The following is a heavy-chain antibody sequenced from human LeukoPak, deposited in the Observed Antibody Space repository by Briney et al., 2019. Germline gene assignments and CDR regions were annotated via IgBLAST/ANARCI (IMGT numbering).Heavy chain of an antibody. V-gene: IGHV1-8*03. CDR3: ARGRLIGAPDERYYLDY. Sequence: GASVKVSCKASGYTFTSYDINWVRQATGQGLEWMGWMNPNSGNTGYAQKFQGRVTITRNTSISTAYMELISLRFEDTAVYYCARGRLIGAPDERYYLDYWGQGTLVTVSS. CDR2: MNPNSGNT. J-gene: IGHJ4*02. CDR1: GYTFTSYD. D-gene: IGHD2-2*01.